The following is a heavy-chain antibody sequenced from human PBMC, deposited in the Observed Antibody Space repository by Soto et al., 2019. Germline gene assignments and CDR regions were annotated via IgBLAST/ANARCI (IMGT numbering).Heavy chain of an antibody. Sequence: PGGSLIASCAASGFTFSSYGMHWVRQAPGKGLERVAVISYDGSNKYYADSVKGRFTISRDNSKNTLYLQMNSLRAEDTAVYYCAKDPSLHQWRDGYDSDELGQ. J-gene: IGHJ4*02. V-gene: IGHV3-30*18. CDR2: ISYDGSNK. D-gene: IGHD5-18*01. CDR1: GFTFSSYG. CDR3: AKDPSLHQWRDGYDSDE.